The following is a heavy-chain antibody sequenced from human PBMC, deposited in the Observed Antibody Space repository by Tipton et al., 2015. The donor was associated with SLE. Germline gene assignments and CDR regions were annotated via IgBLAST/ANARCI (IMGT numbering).Heavy chain of an antibody. CDR2: IIPIFGTA. J-gene: IGHJ6*02. CDR1: GGTFSSYA. Sequence: QSGAEVKKPGSSVKVSCKASGGTFSSYAISWVRQAPGQGLEWMGGIIPIFGTANYAQKFQGRVTITADESTSTAYMELSSLRSEDPAVYYCAREARRYCGGDCYNSYGMDVWSQGTTVTVSS. D-gene: IGHD2-21*01. CDR3: AREARRYCGGDCYNSYGMDV. V-gene: IGHV1-69*01.